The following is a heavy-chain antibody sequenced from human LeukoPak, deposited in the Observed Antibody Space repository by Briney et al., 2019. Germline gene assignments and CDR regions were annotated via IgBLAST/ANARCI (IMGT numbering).Heavy chain of an antibody. CDR2: LSGSGGST. V-gene: IGHV3-23*01. Sequence: GGSLRLSCAASGFTFSNYAMTWVRQAPGKELEWVSTLSGSGGSTYFADSVKGRFTISRDNSKNRLYLKMNSLRAEDTGVYYCAKESTVTPGNVNWFDPWGQGTLVTVSS. D-gene: IGHD4-17*01. J-gene: IGHJ5*02. CDR3: AKESTVTPGNVNWFDP. CDR1: GFTFSNYA.